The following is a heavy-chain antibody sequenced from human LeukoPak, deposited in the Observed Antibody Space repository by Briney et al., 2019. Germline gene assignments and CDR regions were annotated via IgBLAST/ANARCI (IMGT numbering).Heavy chain of an antibody. CDR1: GFTFSSYG. CDR3: AKDGIPDSSGYYYFGY. J-gene: IGHJ4*02. V-gene: IGHV3-23*01. Sequence: GRSLRLSCAASGFTFSSYGMHWVRQAPGKGLEWVSAISGSGGNTYYADSVKGRFTISRDNSKNTLYLQMNSLRAEDTAVYYCAKDGIPDSSGYYYFGYWGQGTLVTVSS. CDR2: ISGSGGNT. D-gene: IGHD3-22*01.